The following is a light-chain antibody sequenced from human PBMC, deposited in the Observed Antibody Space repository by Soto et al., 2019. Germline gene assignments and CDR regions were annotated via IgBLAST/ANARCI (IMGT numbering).Light chain of an antibody. CDR3: HQYGSSPYP. CDR1: QSVSSSY. V-gene: IGKV3-20*01. Sequence: EIVLTQSPGTLSLSPGERATLSFRASQSVSSSYLAWYQQKLGQAPRLLIYGASSRATGLPDRFSGSGSGTDLTLTINRLEHEDFAVYYCHQYGSSPYPFGQGTKLEIK. CDR2: GAS. J-gene: IGKJ2*01.